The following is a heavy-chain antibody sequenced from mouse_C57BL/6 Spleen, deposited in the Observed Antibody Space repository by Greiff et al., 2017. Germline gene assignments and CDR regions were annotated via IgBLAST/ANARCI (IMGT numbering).Heavy chain of an antibody. J-gene: IGHJ3*01. V-gene: IGHV1-76*01. Sequence: QVQLKESGAELVRPGASVKLSCKASGYTFTDYYINWVKQRPGQGLEWIARIYPGSGNTYYNEKFKGKATLTAEKSSSTAYMQLSSLTSEDSAVYFCARSRDLAYWGQGTLVTVSA. CDR1: GYTFTDYY. CDR2: IYPGSGNT. CDR3: ARSRDLAY.